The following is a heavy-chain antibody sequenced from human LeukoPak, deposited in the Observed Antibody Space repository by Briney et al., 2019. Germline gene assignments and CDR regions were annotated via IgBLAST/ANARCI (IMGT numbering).Heavy chain of an antibody. J-gene: IGHJ4*02. D-gene: IGHD6-19*01. CDR1: GXSISSGGYY. CDR2: IYYSGST. V-gene: IGHV4-31*03. CDR3: ARRVPSSGWYGYFDY. Sequence: PSQTLSLTCTVSGXSISSGGYYWSWIRQHPGKGLEWIGSIYYSGSTFYNPSLESRVTISLDTSKNQFSLKLASVTAADTAVFYCARRVPSSGWYGYFDYWGQGTLVTVSP.